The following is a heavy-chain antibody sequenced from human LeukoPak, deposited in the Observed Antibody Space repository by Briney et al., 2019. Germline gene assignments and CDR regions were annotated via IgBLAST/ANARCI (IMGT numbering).Heavy chain of an antibody. CDR1: GGSISSGGYY. CDR3: ARSGGGAVVVPAAILFGFDP. CDR2: IYCSGST. Sequence: SETLSLTCTVSGGSISSGGYYWSWIRQHPGKGLEWIGYIYCSGSTYYNPSLKSRVTISVDTSKNQFSLKLSSVTAADTAVYYCARSGGGAVVVPAAILFGFDPWGQGTLVTVSS. V-gene: IGHV4-31*03. J-gene: IGHJ5*02. D-gene: IGHD2-2*02.